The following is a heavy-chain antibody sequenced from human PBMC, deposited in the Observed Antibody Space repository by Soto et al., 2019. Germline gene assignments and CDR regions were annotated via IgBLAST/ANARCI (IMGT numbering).Heavy chain of an antibody. CDR1: GYTFTSYA. CDR3: ARKKIAARPDYWFDP. CDR2: INAGNGNT. D-gene: IGHD6-6*01. Sequence: SVKVSCKASGYTFTSYAMHWVRQAPGQRLEWMGWINAGNGNTKYSQKFQGRVTITRDTSASTAYMELRSLRSEDTAVYYCARKKIAARPDYWFDPWGQGTLVTV. J-gene: IGHJ5*02. V-gene: IGHV1-3*01.